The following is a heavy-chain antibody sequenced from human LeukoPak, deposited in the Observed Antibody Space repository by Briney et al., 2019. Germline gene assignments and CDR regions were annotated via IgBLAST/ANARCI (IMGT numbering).Heavy chain of an antibody. CDR2: ITSSGAYI. CDR1: GFTFNYYN. V-gene: IGHV3-21*01. D-gene: IGHD5-18*01. CDR3: AKDYRYGSDY. Sequence: GGSLRLSCAASGFTFNYYNMNWVRQAPGKALEWVSSITSSGAYIFYADSVRGRFTISRDSAKDSLYLQMNSLGPEDTAVYYCAKDYRYGSDYWGQGTLVTVSS. J-gene: IGHJ4*02.